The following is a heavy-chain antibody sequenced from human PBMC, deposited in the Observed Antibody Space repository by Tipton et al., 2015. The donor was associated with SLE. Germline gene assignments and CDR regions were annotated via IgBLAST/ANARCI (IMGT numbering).Heavy chain of an antibody. D-gene: IGHD3-22*01. CDR2: IYYSGST. CDR1: GGSISSYY. CDR3: ARGTYYYDSSGSTDYFDY. V-gene: IGHV4-59*12. Sequence: TLSLTCTVSGGSISSYYWSWIRQPPGKGLEWIGYIYYSGSTNYNPSLKSRVTISVDTSKNQFSLKLSSVTAADTAVYYCARGTYYYDSSGSTDYFDYWGQGTLVTVSS. J-gene: IGHJ4*02.